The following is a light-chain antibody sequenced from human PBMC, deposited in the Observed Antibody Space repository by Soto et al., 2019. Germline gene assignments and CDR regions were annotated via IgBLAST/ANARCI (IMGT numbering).Light chain of an antibody. Sequence: DIQMTHSPSSVSASVGDRVTITCRASQGINTWLAWYQQKAGKAPKLLIYAASSLQSGVPSRFSGSGSGTDFTLTINSLQPEDFATYYCQQASSIPRTFGGGTKVDIK. J-gene: IGKJ4*01. V-gene: IGKV1-12*01. CDR1: QGINTW. CDR3: QQASSIPRT. CDR2: AAS.